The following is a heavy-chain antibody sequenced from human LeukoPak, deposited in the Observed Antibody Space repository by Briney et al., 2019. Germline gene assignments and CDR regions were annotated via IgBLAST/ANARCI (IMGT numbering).Heavy chain of an antibody. CDR3: ARDVSSTSSWWFDP. J-gene: IGHJ5*02. CDR2: FDPEDGET. CDR1: GYTLTELS. Sequence: ASVKVSCKVSGYTLTELSMHWVRQAPGKGLEWMGGFDPEDGETIYAQKFQGRVTMTEDTSTDTAYMELSSLRYEDTAVYYCARDVSSTSSWWFDPWGQGTLVAVSS. D-gene: IGHD2-2*01. V-gene: IGHV1-24*01.